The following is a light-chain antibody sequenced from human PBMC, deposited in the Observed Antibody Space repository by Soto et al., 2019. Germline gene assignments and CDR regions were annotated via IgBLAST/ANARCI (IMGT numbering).Light chain of an antibody. V-gene: IGKV1-5*03. CDR3: QQYSTYTPRT. CDR1: QSISLW. CDR2: KAS. Sequence: DIQMTQSPSTLSASVGNRVTITCRASQSISLWWAWYQQKPGKAPKILIYKASSLESGVPSRFSGSGSGTEFTLTISSLQPDDFATYYCQQYSTYTPRTFGQGTKVEIK. J-gene: IGKJ1*01.